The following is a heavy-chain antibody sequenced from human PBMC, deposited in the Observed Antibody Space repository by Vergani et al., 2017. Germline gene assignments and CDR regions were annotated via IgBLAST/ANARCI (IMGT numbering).Heavy chain of an antibody. Sequence: QVQLQQWGAGLLKPSETLSLTCAVYGGSFSGYYWSWIRQPAGKGLEWIGYIYYSGSPNYNPSLKSRVTISVDTSKNQFSLKLSSVTAADTAVYYCARRDWYAKQYDYWGQGTLVTVSS. J-gene: IGHJ4*02. CDR3: ARRDWYAKQYDY. D-gene: IGHD3/OR15-3a*01. CDR2: IYYSGSP. CDR1: GGSFSGYY. V-gene: IGHV4-34*11.